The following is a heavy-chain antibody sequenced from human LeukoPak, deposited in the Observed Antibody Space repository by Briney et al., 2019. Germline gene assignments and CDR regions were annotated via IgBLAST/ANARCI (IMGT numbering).Heavy chain of an antibody. CDR2: INPNSGGT. CDR1: GYTFTGYY. D-gene: IGHD5-12*01. V-gene: IGHV1-2*02. CDR3: ARDPEEDIVATSIWFDP. J-gene: IGHJ5*02. Sequence: ASVKVSCKASGYTFTGYYIHWVRQAPGQGLEWMGWINPNSGGTNYAQKFQGRVTMTRDTSISTAYMELSRLRSDDTAVYYCARDPEEDIVATSIWFDPWGQGTLVTVSS.